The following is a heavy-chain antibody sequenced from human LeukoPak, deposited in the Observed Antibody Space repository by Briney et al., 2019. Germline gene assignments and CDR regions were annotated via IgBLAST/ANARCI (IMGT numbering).Heavy chain of an antibody. J-gene: IGHJ4*02. V-gene: IGHV3-30*02. D-gene: IGHD1-26*01. CDR2: IRYDGSNK. CDR1: GFTLNNYN. CDR3: AKDTNY. Sequence: GGSLRLSCVASGFTLNNYNMNWVRQAPGKGLEWVAFIRYDGSNKYYADSVKGRFTISRDNSKNTLYLQMNSLRAEDTAVYYCAKDTNYWGQGTLVTVSS.